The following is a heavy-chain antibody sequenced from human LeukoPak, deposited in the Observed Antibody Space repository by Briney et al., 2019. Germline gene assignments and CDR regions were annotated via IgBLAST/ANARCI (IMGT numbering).Heavy chain of an antibody. J-gene: IGHJ3*02. CDR3: ARRIAAADDAFDI. CDR1: EYSFTNHW. Sequence: GESLKISCKGSEYSFTNHWIGWVRQMPGRGLEWMGIIYPGVSDTRYSPSFQGQVTISADKPISTAYLQWSSLKASDTAMYYCARRIAAADDAFDIWGQGTMVTVSS. D-gene: IGHD6-13*01. CDR2: IYPGVSDT. V-gene: IGHV5-51*01.